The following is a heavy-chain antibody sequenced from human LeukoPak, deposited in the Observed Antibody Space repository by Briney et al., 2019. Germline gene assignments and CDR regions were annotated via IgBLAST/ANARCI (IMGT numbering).Heavy chain of an antibody. D-gene: IGHD2-15*01. CDR2: ISGSGGST. V-gene: IGHV3-23*01. J-gene: IGHJ4*02. Sequence: PGGSLRLSCTASGFTFGDYAMSWFRQAPGKGLEWVSAISGSGGSTYYADSVKGRFTISRDNSKNTLYLQMNSLRAEDTAVYYCAKPPGYCSGGSCYLASWGQGTLVTVSS. CDR3: AKPPGYCSGGSCYLAS. CDR1: GFTFGDYA.